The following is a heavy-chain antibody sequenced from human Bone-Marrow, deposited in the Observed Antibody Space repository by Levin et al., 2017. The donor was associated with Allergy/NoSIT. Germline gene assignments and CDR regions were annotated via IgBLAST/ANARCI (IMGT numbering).Heavy chain of an antibody. J-gene: IGHJ4*02. CDR3: ASLSYYYGAGTHPDEDY. D-gene: IGHD3-10*01. V-gene: IGHV4-30-4*01. CDR1: GASITSGDHY. Sequence: SETLSLTCSVSGASITSGDHYWSWIRQSPGKDLEWIGYIYYSGSTYYNPSLMTRITISLDPSKNHFSLKLRSVTVADTAVYYCASLSYYYGAGTHPDEDYWGQGALVIVSS. CDR2: IYYSGST.